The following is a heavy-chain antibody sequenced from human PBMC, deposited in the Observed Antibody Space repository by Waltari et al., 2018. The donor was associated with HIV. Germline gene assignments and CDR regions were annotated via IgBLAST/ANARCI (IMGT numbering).Heavy chain of an antibody. J-gene: IGHJ4*02. CDR3: GRGAAGSVSDY. CDR2: SRSNANGETT. V-gene: IGHV3-72*01. CDR1: GFTLSDHY. D-gene: IGHD2-15*01. Sequence: EVQLVESGGGLVQPGGSLRLSCAASGFTLSDHYMDWVRQAPGKGLGWVGRSRSNANGETTEYAASVEGRFSISRDEASNSAYLQMNSLKTEDTAVDFCGRGAAGSVSDYWGPGTLVTVSS.